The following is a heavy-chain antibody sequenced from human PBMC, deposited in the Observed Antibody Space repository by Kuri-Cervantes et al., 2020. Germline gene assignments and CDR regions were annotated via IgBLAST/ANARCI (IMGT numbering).Heavy chain of an antibody. J-gene: IGHJ4*02. CDR2: ISSSSSYI. CDR1: GFTVSSNY. Sequence: ETLSLTCAASGFTVSSNYMNWVRQAPGKGLEWVSSISSSSSYIYYADSVKGRFTISRDNAKNSLYLQMNSLRAEDTAVYYCARINNGGTWGQGTLVTVSS. CDR3: ARINNGGT. D-gene: IGHD2-8*01. V-gene: IGHV3-21*01.